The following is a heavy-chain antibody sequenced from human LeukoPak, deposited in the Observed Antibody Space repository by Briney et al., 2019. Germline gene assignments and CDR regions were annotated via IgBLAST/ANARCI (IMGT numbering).Heavy chain of an antibody. CDR2: ISSSSSTI. CDR1: GFTFSSYS. CDR3: ARDNTPDYDFWSGYPVFDY. V-gene: IGHV3-48*01. D-gene: IGHD3-3*01. Sequence: GGFLRLSCAASGFTFSSYSMNWVRQAPGKGLEWVSYISSSSSTIYYADSVKGRFTISRDNAKNSLYLQMNSLRAEDTAVYYCARDNTPDYDFWSGYPVFDYWGQGTLVTVSS. J-gene: IGHJ4*02.